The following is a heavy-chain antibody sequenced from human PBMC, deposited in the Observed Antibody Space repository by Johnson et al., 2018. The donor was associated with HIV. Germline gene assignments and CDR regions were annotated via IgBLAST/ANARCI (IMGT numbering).Heavy chain of an antibody. J-gene: IGHJ3*02. CDR1: GFTFSSFA. D-gene: IGHD4-17*01. Sequence: VQLVESGGDLVQPGGSLRLSCAASGFTFSSFAMSWVRQAPGKGPDWVSAISGGTTYYADSVKGRFTLSRDNSRSTLYLQLNSLRAEDTAVYYCATHLDDYGDTLSDDAFDIWGQGTMVTVSS. V-gene: IGHV3-23*04. CDR2: ISGGTT. CDR3: ATHLDDYGDTLSDDAFDI.